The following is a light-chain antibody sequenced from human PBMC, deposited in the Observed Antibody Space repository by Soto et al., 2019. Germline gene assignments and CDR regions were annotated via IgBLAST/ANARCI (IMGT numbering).Light chain of an antibody. CDR3: QQYYSTPLT. CDR1: QSVSSSY. Sequence: EIVLTQSPGTLSLSPGERATLSCRASQSVSSSYLAWYQQKPGQAPRLLIYGASSRATGIPDRFSGSGSGPNFTLTISSLEPEDFAVYYCQQYYSTPLTFGGGTKVDI. V-gene: IGKV3-20*01. J-gene: IGKJ4*02. CDR2: GAS.